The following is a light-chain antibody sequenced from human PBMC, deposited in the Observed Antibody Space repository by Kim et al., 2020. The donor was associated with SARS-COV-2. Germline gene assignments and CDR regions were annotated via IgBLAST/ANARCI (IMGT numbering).Light chain of an antibody. Sequence: DIQMTQSPSTLSASVGDRVTITCRASQNINSWLAWYQQKPGKAPNLLIYDASSLGSGVPSRFSGSGSGAEFTLTITNLQPDDFATYYCQQYNSYSYTFGQGTKLEI. CDR3: QQYNSYSYT. J-gene: IGKJ2*01. CDR2: DAS. CDR1: QNINSW. V-gene: IGKV1-5*01.